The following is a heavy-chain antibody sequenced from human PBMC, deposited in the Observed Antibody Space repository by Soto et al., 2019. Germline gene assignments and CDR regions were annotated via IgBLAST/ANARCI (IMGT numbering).Heavy chain of an antibody. CDR2: ISYDGSNK. D-gene: IGHD2-21*02. CDR1: GFTFSAYG. Sequence: QVQLVESGGGVVQPGRSLRLSCAASGFTFSAYGMHWVRQAPGKGLEWVAVISYDGSNKYYADSVKGRFTISRDNSKNXLYLQMNSLRAEDTAVYYCAKASSSSVVVVTAIGYWGQGTLVTVSS. V-gene: IGHV3-30*18. J-gene: IGHJ4*02. CDR3: AKASSSSVVVVTAIGY.